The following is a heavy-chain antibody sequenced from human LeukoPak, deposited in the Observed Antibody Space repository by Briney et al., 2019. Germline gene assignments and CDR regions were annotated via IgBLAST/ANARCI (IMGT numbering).Heavy chain of an antibody. J-gene: IGHJ4*02. CDR3: AREVQDYGDYY. Sequence: GGSLRLSSAASGFTVSSNYMSWVRQAPGKGLEWVSVIYSGGSTYYADSVKGRFTISRDNSKNTLYLQMNSLRAEDTAVYYCAREVQDYGDYYWGQGTLVTVSS. CDR1: GFTVSSNY. D-gene: IGHD4-17*01. CDR2: IYSGGST. V-gene: IGHV3-66*02.